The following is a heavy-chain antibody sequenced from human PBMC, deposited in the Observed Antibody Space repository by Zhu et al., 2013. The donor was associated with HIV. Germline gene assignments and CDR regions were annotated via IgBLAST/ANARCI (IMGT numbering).Heavy chain of an antibody. D-gene: IGHD2-8*01. CDR1: GGTFSSYA. Sequence: QVQLVQSGAEVKKPGSSVKVSCKASGGTFSSYAISWVRQAPGQGLEWMGGIIPIFGTANYAQKFQGRVTITADKSTSTAYMELSSLRSEDTAVYYCARYGDIVLMGKTEYYYYGMDVWGQGTTVTVSS. J-gene: IGHJ6*02. CDR3: ARYGDIVLMGKTEYYYYGMDV. V-gene: IGHV1-69*06. CDR2: IIPIFGTA.